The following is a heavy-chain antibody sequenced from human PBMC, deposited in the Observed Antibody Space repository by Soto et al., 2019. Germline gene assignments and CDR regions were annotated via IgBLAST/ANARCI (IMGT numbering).Heavy chain of an antibody. CDR3: AKSPPYCSGGSCSLGY. J-gene: IGHJ4*02. Sequence: GGSLRLSCVASGFTFSSYAMSWVRQAPGKGLDWVSTISGSGGGTYCADSVKGRFTISRDNSKNTLYLQMNSLRAEDTAVYYCAKSPPYCSGGSCSLGYWGQGTLVTVSS. CDR2: ISGSGGGT. CDR1: GFTFSSYA. D-gene: IGHD2-15*01. V-gene: IGHV3-23*01.